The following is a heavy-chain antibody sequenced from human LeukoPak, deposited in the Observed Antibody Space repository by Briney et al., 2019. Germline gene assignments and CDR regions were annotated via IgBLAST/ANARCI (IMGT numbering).Heavy chain of an antibody. Sequence: PGGSLRLSCVVSGIPFSDYYMNWIRQAPGKGLEWVSTISGNGGVTYYADSVKGRFTISRDNSKTTLNLQMNSLRAEDTAVYYCATAHYYDTSAYSDYWGQGTLVTVSS. CDR2: ISGNGGVT. J-gene: IGHJ4*02. CDR1: GIPFSDYY. V-gene: IGHV3-23*01. CDR3: ATAHYYDTSAYSDY. D-gene: IGHD3-22*01.